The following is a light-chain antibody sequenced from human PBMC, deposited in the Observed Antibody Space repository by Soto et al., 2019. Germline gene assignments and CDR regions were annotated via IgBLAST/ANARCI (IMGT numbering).Light chain of an antibody. V-gene: IGLV1-47*01. CDR3: AAWDDSLSGLHV. Sequence: QSVLTQPPSASGTPGQRVTISCSGSRSNIGNNYVCWYQQVPGTAPKLLIYKNYQRPSGVPDRFSGAKAGTSASLAISGLRSEDEXEYYCAAWDDSLSGLHVFGTGTKLTVL. CDR1: RSNIGNNY. J-gene: IGLJ1*01. CDR2: KNY.